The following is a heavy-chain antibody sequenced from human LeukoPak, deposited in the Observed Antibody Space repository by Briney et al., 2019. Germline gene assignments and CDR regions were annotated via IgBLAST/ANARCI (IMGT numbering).Heavy chain of an antibody. CDR1: GFTFSSYE. D-gene: IGHD1-1*01. CDR3: ARARPQLDDAFDI. CDR2: ISSSGSTI. V-gene: IGHV3-48*03. J-gene: IGHJ3*02. Sequence: QPGGSLRLSCAASGFTFSSYEMHWVRQAPGKGLEWVSYISSSGSTIYYADSVKGRFTISRDNAKNSLYLQMNSLRAEDTAVYYCARARPQLDDAFDIWGQGTMVTVSS.